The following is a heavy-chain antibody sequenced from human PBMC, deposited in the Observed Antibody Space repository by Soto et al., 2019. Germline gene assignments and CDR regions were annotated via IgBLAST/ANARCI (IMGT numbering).Heavy chain of an antibody. CDR2: IIPILGIA. CDR1: GGTFSSYT. Sequence: QVQLVQSGAEVKKPGSSVKVSCKASGGTFSSYTISWVRQAPGQGLEWMGRIIPILGIANYAQKFQGRVTIPADKATSTAYMELSSLRSEDTAVYYCAKSRGVIQSGYCFDIWGQGTMVTVSS. D-gene: IGHD3-10*01. J-gene: IGHJ3*02. CDR3: AKSRGVIQSGYCFDI. V-gene: IGHV1-69*02.